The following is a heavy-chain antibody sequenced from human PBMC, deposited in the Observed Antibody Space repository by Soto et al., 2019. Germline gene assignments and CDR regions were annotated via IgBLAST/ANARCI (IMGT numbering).Heavy chain of an antibody. V-gene: IGHV1-69*04. J-gene: IGHJ4*02. CDR3: ARDRDYSYQRHDY. CDR1: PVTVSRAT. Sequence: AVPGSCPAYPVTVSRATIRWLRQAPRQGREWMGRIIPILGIANYAQKIQGRVTFTADKSTSTAHMQLSSQRSEHTTGHYCARDRDYSYQRHDYWGQGTLVTVSS. CDR2: IIPILGIA. D-gene: IGHD2-15*01.